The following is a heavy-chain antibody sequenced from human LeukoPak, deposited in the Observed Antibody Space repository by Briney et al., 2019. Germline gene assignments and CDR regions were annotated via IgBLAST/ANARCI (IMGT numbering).Heavy chain of an antibody. Sequence: GGSLRLSCAASGFTVSSNYMSWVRQAPGKGLEWVSVIYSGGSIYYADSVKGRFTISRDNSKNTLYLQMNSLRAEDTAVYYCARAREGWYFDYWGQGTLVTVSS. D-gene: IGHD1-26*01. J-gene: IGHJ4*02. CDR3: ARAREGWYFDY. CDR2: IYSGGSI. CDR1: GFTVSSNY. V-gene: IGHV3-53*01.